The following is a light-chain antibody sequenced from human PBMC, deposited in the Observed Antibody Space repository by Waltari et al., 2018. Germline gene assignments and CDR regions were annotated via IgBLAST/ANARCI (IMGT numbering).Light chain of an antibody. Sequence: QSALTQPASVSGSPGQSLTISCTGTSSDVGGYNYVSWYQQHTGKAPKVMFYEVSNRPSGVSNRFSGSKSGNTASLTISGLQSEDEADYYCSSYTSSSPWVFGGGTKLTVL. V-gene: IGLV2-14*01. CDR3: SSYTSSSPWV. J-gene: IGLJ3*02. CDR2: EVS. CDR1: SSDVGGYNY.